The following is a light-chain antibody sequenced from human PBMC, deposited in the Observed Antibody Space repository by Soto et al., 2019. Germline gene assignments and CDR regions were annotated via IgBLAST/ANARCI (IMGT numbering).Light chain of an antibody. CDR1: REIGSD. J-gene: IGKJ1*01. CDR3: LQDHDESWT. V-gene: IGKV1-6*01. CDR2: AAS. Sequence: QMNHSPAPRCGYVGDMITMNCGASREIGSDLSWYQQKPGKAPTLLIYAASNLQSGVPSRFRGSRSGTEFTLTVSSLQPEDFATYYCLQDHDESWTFGQGTKVDI.